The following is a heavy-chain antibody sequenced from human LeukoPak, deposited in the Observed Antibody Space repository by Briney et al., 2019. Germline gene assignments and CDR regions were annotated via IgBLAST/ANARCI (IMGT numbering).Heavy chain of an antibody. D-gene: IGHD3-3*01. Sequence: GASVKVSCKASGYTFTSYGISWVRQAPGQGLEWMGWISAYNGNTNYAQKLQVRVTMTTDTSTSTAYMELRSLRSDDTAVYYCARDKERYDFWSGYSPDEYYYYGMDVWGQGTTVTVSS. V-gene: IGHV1-18*01. J-gene: IGHJ6*02. CDR2: ISAYNGNT. CDR1: GYTFTSYG. CDR3: ARDKERYDFWSGYSPDEYYYYGMDV.